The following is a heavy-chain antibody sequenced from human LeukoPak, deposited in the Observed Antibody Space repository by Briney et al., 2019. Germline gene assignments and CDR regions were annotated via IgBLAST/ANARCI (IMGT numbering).Heavy chain of an antibody. CDR1: GFTFSSYA. J-gene: IGHJ4*02. CDR3: AINFYYYDSSGPLYYFDY. V-gene: IGHV3-23*01. CDR2: ISGSGGST. Sequence: GGSLRLSCAASGFTFSSYAMSWVRQAPGKGLEWVSAISGSGGSTYYADSVKGRFTISRDNSKNTLYLQMNSLRAEDTAVYYCAINFYYYDSSGPLYYFDYWGQGTLVTVSS. D-gene: IGHD3-22*01.